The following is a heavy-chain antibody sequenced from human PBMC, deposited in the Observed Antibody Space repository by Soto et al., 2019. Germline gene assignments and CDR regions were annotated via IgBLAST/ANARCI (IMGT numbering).Heavy chain of an antibody. Sequence: ASVKVCCKASGYTFTSYGISWVRQATGQGLEWMGWISAYNGTANYAQKFQGRVTITADESTSTVYMELSSLRSEDTAVYFCARSQGSSTSLEIYYYYYYGMDVWGQGTTVTVSS. J-gene: IGHJ6*02. CDR2: ISAYNGTA. CDR1: GYTFTSYG. CDR3: ARSQGSSTSLEIYYYYYYGMDV. D-gene: IGHD2-2*01. V-gene: IGHV1-18*01.